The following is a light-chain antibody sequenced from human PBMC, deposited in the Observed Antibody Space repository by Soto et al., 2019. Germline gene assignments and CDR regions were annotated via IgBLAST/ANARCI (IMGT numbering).Light chain of an antibody. CDR1: QSVSSRY. Sequence: ETVLTPSPGALSLSPGDRAPLSSRASQSVSSRYFAWSQQKPGQAPRLLIYGVARRATGIPDRFSGSGSGTDFTLTISRREPEEFAVYYCQLEGATPRNTIGQGTKLEIK. CDR2: GVA. CDR3: QLEGATPRNT. V-gene: IGKV3-20*01. J-gene: IGKJ2*01.